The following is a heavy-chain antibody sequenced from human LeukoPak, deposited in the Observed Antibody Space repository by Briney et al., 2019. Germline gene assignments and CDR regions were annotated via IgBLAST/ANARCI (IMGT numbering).Heavy chain of an antibody. J-gene: IGHJ4*02. D-gene: IGHD1-26*01. V-gene: IGHV4-61*02. CDR1: GGSISSGSYY. Sequence: MASQTLSLTCTVSGGSISSGSYYWSWIRQPAGKGLEWIGRIYTSGSTNYNPSLKSRVTISVDTSKNQFSLKLSSVTAADTAVYYCARELLGDSGSWAIPYYFDYWGQGTLVTVSS. CDR2: IYTSGST. CDR3: ARELLGDSGSWAIPYYFDY.